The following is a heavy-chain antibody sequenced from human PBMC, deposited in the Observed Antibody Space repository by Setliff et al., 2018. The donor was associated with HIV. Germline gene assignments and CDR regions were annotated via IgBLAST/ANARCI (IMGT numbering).Heavy chain of an antibody. J-gene: IGHJ6*03. D-gene: IGHD2-8*01. Sequence: PGGSLRLSCAASGFTVENYYMSWVRQAPGKGLEWVSVVYSGGSTYYVDSVKGRFTISRDNAKNSLYLQMNSLRGEDTAVYFCARDPSLVSQRYYYMDVWGKGTTVTVSS. CDR2: VYSGGST. CDR1: GFTVENYY. V-gene: IGHV3-53*01. CDR3: ARDPSLVSQRYYYMDV.